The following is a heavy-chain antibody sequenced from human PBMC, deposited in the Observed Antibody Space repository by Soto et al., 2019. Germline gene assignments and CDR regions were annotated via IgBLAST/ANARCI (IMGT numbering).Heavy chain of an antibody. CDR3: AKAPPPSTDCNTCWYFDL. D-gene: IGHD2-21*01. CDR2: TSYDGGHK. Sequence: QVQLVESGGGVVQPGRSLRLSCAASGFDFSTFGMHWVRQAPGKGLDWVAVTSYDGGHKYYADSVKGRFTISRDNSKNTLYLQMNSLSVEDTAVYYCAKAPPPSTDCNTCWYFDLWGRGTQVTVAS. J-gene: IGHJ2*01. CDR1: GFDFSTFG. V-gene: IGHV3-30*18.